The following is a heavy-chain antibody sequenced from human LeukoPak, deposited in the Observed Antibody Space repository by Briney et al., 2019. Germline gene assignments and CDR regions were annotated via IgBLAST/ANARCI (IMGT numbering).Heavy chain of an antibody. D-gene: IGHD7-27*01. CDR3: ARALLTGALDY. CDR2: ISSSSSYI. Sequence: GGSLRLSCAASGFTFDDYGMSWVRQAPGKGLEWVSSISSSSSYIYYADSVKGRFTISRDNAKNSLYLQMNSLRAEDTAVYYCARALLTGALDYWGQGTLVTVSS. J-gene: IGHJ4*02. CDR1: GFTFDDYG. V-gene: IGHV3-21*01.